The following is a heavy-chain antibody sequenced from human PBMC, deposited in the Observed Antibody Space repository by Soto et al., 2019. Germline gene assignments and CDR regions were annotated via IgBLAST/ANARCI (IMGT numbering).Heavy chain of an antibody. J-gene: IGHJ4*02. Sequence: QVQLVQSGAEVKKPGSSVKVSCKASGGTFGSYIISWVRQAPGQGLQWMGGGVPISGTPNYAQKLQGRVTITEDESTSTVYLELLSLRSEDAAVYYCARAWGTPRDYWGQGTLVTVSS. CDR2: GVPISGTP. CDR3: ARAWGTPRDY. D-gene: IGHD3-16*01. CDR1: GGTFGSYI. V-gene: IGHV1-69*12.